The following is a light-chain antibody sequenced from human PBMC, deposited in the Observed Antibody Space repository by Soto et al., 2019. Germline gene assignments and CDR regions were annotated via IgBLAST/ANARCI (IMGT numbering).Light chain of an antibody. Sequence: QSALAQPPSASGSPGQSVTISCTGTSSDVGGYNYVSWYQQHPGKAPELMIYDVSKRPSGVPDRFSGSKSGNTASLTVSGLQAEDEADYYCISYAGSNNYVFGTGTKLTVL. CDR1: SSDVGGYNY. V-gene: IGLV2-8*01. CDR2: DVS. J-gene: IGLJ1*01. CDR3: ISYAGSNNYV.